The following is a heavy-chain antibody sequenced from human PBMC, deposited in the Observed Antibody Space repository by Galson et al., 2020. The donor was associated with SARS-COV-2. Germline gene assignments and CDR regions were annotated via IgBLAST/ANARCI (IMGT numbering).Heavy chain of an antibody. D-gene: IGHD3-10*01. CDR2: ISWNSGSI. CDR1: GFTFDDYA. CDR3: AKLTMTWFGDPYGSGDY. J-gene: IGHJ4*02. V-gene: IGHV3-9*01. Sequence: GGSLRLSCAASGFTFDDYAMHWVRQAPGKGLEWVSGISWNSGSIGYADSVKGRFTISRDNAKNSLYLQMNSLRAEDTALYYCAKLTMTWFGDPYGSGDYWGQGTLVTVSS.